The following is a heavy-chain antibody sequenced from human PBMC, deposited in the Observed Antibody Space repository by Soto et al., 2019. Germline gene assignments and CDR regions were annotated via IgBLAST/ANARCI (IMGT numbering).Heavy chain of an antibody. J-gene: IGHJ4*02. D-gene: IGHD2-15*01. Sequence: QVQLVQSGAEVKKPGASVKVSCKASGYTFTSYAMHWVRQAPGQRLEWMGWINAGNGNTKYSQKFQGRVTITRDASASSAYMELSSLRSEDTAVYYCAVGPGGPDGPGDYWGQGTLVTVSS. CDR2: INAGNGNT. CDR3: AVGPGGPDGPGDY. V-gene: IGHV1-3*01. CDR1: GYTFTSYA.